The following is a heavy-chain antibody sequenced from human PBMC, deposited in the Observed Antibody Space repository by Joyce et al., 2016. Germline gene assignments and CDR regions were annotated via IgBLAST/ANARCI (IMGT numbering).Heavy chain of an antibody. V-gene: IGHV3-23*01. CDR2: FHNSGGRT. CDR1: GFTLSNYA. D-gene: IGHD7-27*01. CDR3: AKLNWEDAVNK. J-gene: IGHJ4*02. Sequence: EVQLLESGGGLVQPGGSLRLSCAASGFTLSNYAMCWVRQTPGKGLEWVAAFHNSGGRTYYADSVKGRFTVSRDNSKNTLYLQMNSLRAEDTALYYCAKLNWEDAVNKWGRGTLVTVAS.